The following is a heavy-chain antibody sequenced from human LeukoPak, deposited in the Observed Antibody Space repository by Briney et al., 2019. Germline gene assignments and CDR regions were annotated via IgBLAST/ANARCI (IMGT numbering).Heavy chain of an antibody. CDR2: MNPNSGNT. CDR3: ARTSGRSYYMDV. V-gene: IGHV1-8*03. CDR1: GYTFTTYD. Sequence: ASVKVSCKASGYTFTTYDINWVRQATGQGLEWMGWMNPNSGNTIYAQKFQGRVAITRNPSISTAYMELSSLTSEDTAVYYCARTSGRSYYMDVWGKGTTVTVSS. D-gene: IGHD1-1*01. J-gene: IGHJ6*03.